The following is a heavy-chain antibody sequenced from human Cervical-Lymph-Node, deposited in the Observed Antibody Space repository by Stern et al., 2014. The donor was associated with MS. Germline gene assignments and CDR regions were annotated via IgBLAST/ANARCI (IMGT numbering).Heavy chain of an antibody. V-gene: IGHV4-4*07. CDR2: VYASGST. D-gene: IGHD3-16*01. CDR3: TTLGRPRDY. J-gene: IGHJ4*02. CDR1: GGSINSYP. Sequence: QLQLQESGPGRVKPSETLSVSCSVSGGSINSYPWTWIRQAPGKELEWIGRVYASGSTEYTPSLKSRVTMSVDTSRKQVSLKLSSVTVADTAVYYCTTLGRPRDYWGQGTLVSVSS.